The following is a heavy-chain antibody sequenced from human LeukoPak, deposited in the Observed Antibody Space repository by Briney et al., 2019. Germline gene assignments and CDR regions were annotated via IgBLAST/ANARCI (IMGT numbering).Heavy chain of an antibody. D-gene: IGHD6-13*01. V-gene: IGHV4-4*07. CDR1: GGSISSYY. CDR2: IYTSGST. Sequence: SETLSLTCTVSGGSISSYYWSWIRQPAGKGLEWIGRIYTSGSTNYNPSLKSRVTMSVDTSKNQFSLKLSSVTAADTAVYYCARQAIAAAGSRITIPWFDPWGQGTLVTVSS. J-gene: IGHJ5*02. CDR3: ARQAIAAAGSRITIPWFDP.